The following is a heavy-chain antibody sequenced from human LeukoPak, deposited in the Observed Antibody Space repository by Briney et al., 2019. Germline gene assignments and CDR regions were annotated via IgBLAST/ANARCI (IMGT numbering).Heavy chain of an antibody. CDR2: ISHDGTNT. Sequence: GRSLRLSCAASGFTFSSLAMHWVRQAPGKGLEWVAVISHDGTNTYHADSVKGRFTISRDNSENTLYLQMNSLRVEDTALYYCAREVYSSLDYWGQGSLVTVSS. CDR1: GFTFSSLA. CDR3: AREVYSSLDY. J-gene: IGHJ4*02. D-gene: IGHD1-14*01. V-gene: IGHV3-30-3*01.